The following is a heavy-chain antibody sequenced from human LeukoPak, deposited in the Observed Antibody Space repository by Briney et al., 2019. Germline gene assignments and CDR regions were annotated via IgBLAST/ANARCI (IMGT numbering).Heavy chain of an antibody. V-gene: IGHV5-51*01. CDR2: IFPGDSDT. Sequence: GESLKISCKGSGYTFTNYWIAWVRQMPGKGLEWMGIIFPGDSDTRYSPSFQGQVTISVDKSINTAYLQWSSLKASDTAMYYCARSLAATIGIDYWGQGTLVTVSS. CDR1: GYTFTNYW. D-gene: IGHD5-12*01. J-gene: IGHJ4*02. CDR3: ARSLAATIGIDY.